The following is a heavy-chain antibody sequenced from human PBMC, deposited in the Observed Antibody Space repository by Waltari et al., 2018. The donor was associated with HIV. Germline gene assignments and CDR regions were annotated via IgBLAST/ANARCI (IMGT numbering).Heavy chain of an antibody. V-gene: IGHV4-39*02. Sequence: QLHLQEAGPGLVKPSATLSLTCSVSGASITSSSYYWAWIRQPPGKGLEWIGAIYYSGTAYYNPSVKSRVSASLDASKNDLSLKLTSVTATDTALYYCARLRFHSLYYFDSWGPGILVTVSS. D-gene: IGHD3-16*01. CDR2: IYYSGTA. CDR1: GASITSSSYY. J-gene: IGHJ4*02. CDR3: ARLRFHSLYYFDS.